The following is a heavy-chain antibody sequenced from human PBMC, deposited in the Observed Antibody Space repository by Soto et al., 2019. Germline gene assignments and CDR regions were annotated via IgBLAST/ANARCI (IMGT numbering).Heavy chain of an antibody. D-gene: IGHD6-13*01. CDR3: ARELRITTAGPRPYDY. CDR1: GDTFNSYA. V-gene: IGHV1-69*12. J-gene: IGHJ4*02. Sequence: QVQLMQSGAEVKKPGSSVKVSCKASGDTFNSYAVNWVRQAPGQGLEWMGGIIPIFGAANYPQKFQGRVTITADECTSTVYMELRSLRSDDTAVFYCARELRITTAGPRPYDYGGQGTLVTVSS. CDR2: IIPIFGAA.